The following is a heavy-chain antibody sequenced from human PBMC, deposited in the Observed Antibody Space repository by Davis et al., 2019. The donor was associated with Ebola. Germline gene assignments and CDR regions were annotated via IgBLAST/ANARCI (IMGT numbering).Heavy chain of an antibody. CDR3: ARQLGRHYDWFLNYGMDV. CDR2: IYYSGST. CDR1: GGSISSYY. Sequence: MPSETLSLTCTVSGGSISSYYWSWIRQPPGKGLEWIGYIYYSGSTHYNPSLKSRVTISVDTSKNQFSLKLSSVTAADTAVYYCARQLGRHYDWFLNYGMDVWGKGTTVTVSS. V-gene: IGHV4-59*08. D-gene: IGHD3-9*01. J-gene: IGHJ6*04.